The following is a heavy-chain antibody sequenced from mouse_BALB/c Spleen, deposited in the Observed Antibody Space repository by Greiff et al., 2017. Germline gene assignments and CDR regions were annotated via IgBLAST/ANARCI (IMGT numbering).Heavy chain of an antibody. CDR1: GYSITSDYA. CDR2: ISYSGST. J-gene: IGHJ4*01. CDR3: AREGTTATMDY. V-gene: IGHV3-2*02. D-gene: IGHD1-2*01. Sequence: ESGPGLVKPSQSLSLTCTVTGYSITSDYAWNWIRQFPGNKLEWMGYISYSGSTSYNPSLKSRISITRDTSKNQFFLQLNSVTTEDTATYYCAREGTTATMDYWGQGTSVTVSS.